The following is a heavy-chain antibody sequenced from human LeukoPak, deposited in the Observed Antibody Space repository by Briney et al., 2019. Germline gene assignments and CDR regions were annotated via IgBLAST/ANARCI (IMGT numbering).Heavy chain of an antibody. D-gene: IGHD3-10*01. Sequence: PGGSLRLSCAASGFTFSTYGMHWVRQAPGKGLEWVASISYDGSNKGYADSVKGRFTISRDNSKNTLYLQMNSLRAEDTAVYYCAKDRVVRGVMGRFDYWGQGTLVTVSS. J-gene: IGHJ4*02. CDR3: AKDRVVRGVMGRFDY. V-gene: IGHV3-30*02. CDR1: GFTFSTYG. CDR2: ISYDGSNK.